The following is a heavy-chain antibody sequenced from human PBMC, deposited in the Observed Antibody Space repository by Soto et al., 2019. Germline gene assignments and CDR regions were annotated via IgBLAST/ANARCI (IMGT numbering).Heavy chain of an antibody. D-gene: IGHD2-2*01. Sequence: QVQLVQSGAEVKKPGSSVKVCCKASGGTFSNYTIRWVRQAPGQGLEWMGGIIPVFGTTDYEQKVQGRVTITADGSTSTAYMKLSSLRSADTAVYYCARSSPYIVVRKPTGNQDYYGMDVWGQGTTVTVSS. CDR3: ARSSPYIVVRKPTGNQDYYGMDV. V-gene: IGHV1-69*01. J-gene: IGHJ6*02. CDR1: GGTFSNYT. CDR2: IIPVFGTT.